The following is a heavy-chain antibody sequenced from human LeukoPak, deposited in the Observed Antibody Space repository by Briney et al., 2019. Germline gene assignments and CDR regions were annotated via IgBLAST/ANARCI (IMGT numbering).Heavy chain of an antibody. CDR2: VSGNNGNT. J-gene: IGHJ3*01. D-gene: IGHD3/OR15-3a*01. Sequence: GASVKVSCKASGHTFTTYSISWVRQAPGQGLEWLGGVSGNNGNTNYSEKLKGRVTMTTDTSTKTAYMELRSLRSDDTDVYYCAIDFYHSWTNVYDVFDVWGQATKVTVSS. V-gene: IGHV1-18*01. CDR3: AIDFYHSWTNVYDVFDV. CDR1: GHTFTTYS.